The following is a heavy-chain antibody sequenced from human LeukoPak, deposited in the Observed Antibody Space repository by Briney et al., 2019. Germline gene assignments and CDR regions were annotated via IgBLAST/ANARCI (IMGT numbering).Heavy chain of an antibody. CDR2: FYDSGNT. CDR1: GYSISSGYY. CDR3: ARINYGDF. Sequence: PSETLSLTCTVSGYSISSGYYWGWIRQPPGKGLEWIGSFYDSGNTYYNPSLKSRVTISVDTSKNQFSLKLTSVTAADTALYYCARINYGDFWGQGTLVTVSS. V-gene: IGHV4-38-2*02. J-gene: IGHJ4*02.